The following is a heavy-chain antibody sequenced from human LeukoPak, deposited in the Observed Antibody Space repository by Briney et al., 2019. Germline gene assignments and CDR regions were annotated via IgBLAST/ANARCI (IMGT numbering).Heavy chain of an antibody. J-gene: IGHJ5*02. CDR3: AKDPPKMATTNNWFDP. CDR1: GFTFSSYA. Sequence: GGSLRLSCAASGFTFSSYAMSWVRQAPGKGLEWVSAISGSGGSTYYADSVKGRFTISRDNSKNTLYLRMNSLRAEDTAVYYCAKDPPKMATTNNWFDPWGQGTLVTVSS. D-gene: IGHD5-24*01. V-gene: IGHV3-23*01. CDR2: ISGSGGST.